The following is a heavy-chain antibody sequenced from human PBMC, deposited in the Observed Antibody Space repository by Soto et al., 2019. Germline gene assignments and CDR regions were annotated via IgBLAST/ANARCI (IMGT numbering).Heavy chain of an antibody. CDR3: ARHSGDTMIVVVTWDYYGMDV. CDR1: GGSISSSSYY. CDR2: IYYSGST. J-gene: IGHJ6*02. Sequence: KSSETLSLTCTVSGGSISSSSYYWGWIRQPPGKGLEWIGSIYYSGSTYYNPSLKSRVTISVDTSKNQFSLKLSSVTAADTAVYYCARHSGDTMIVVVTWDYYGMDVWGQGTTVTVSS. D-gene: IGHD3-22*01. V-gene: IGHV4-39*01.